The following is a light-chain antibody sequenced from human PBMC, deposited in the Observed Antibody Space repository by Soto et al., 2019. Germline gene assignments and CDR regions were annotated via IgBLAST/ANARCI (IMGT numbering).Light chain of an antibody. J-gene: IGKJ3*01. V-gene: IGKV3D-20*02. Sequence: DIVLTQSPGTLSLSPGQRATLSCRASQSISSSFLAWYQQRPGQAPRLLIYDASNRATGIPARFSGSGSGTDFTLTISSLEPEDFAVYYCQQRSNWPLGFTFGPGTKVDIK. CDR2: DAS. CDR3: QQRSNWPLGFT. CDR1: QSISSSF.